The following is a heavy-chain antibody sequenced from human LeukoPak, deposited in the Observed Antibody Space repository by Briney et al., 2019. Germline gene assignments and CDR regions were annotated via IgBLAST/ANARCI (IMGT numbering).Heavy chain of an antibody. J-gene: IGHJ4*02. CDR3: ATGPGLGYCSSTSCLNFDY. CDR1: GYTFTSYG. D-gene: IGHD2-2*01. CDR2: ISAYNGNT. Sequence: GASVKVSCKASGYTFTSYGISWVRQAPGQGLEWMGWISAYNGNTNYAQKLQGRVTMTTDTSTSTAYMGLRSLRSDDTAVYYCATGPGLGYCSSTSCLNFDYWGQGTLVTVSS. V-gene: IGHV1-18*01.